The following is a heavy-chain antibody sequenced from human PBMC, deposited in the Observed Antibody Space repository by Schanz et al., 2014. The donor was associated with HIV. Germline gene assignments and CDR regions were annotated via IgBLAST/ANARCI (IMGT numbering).Heavy chain of an antibody. CDR1: GFTFGSFT. J-gene: IGHJ3*02. V-gene: IGHV3-48*02. Sequence: EVQLLESGGGLVQPGGSLRLSCAASGFTFGSFTMTWVRQAPGTGLEWVSYISDTGTTTYYANSVKGRFTISRDNAKASVYLQMNSLRDEDTAVYYCAREDHYDDGTYYQGAFDIWGQGTMVTVSS. CDR2: ISDTGTTT. CDR3: AREDHYDDGTYYQGAFDI. D-gene: IGHD3-22*01.